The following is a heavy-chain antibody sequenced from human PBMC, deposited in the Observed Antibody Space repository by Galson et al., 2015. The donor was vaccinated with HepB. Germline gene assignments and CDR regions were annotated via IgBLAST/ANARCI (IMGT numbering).Heavy chain of an antibody. CDR1: GFAFSNYA. CDR3: AKHRQLTYDY. D-gene: IGHD1-1*01. J-gene: IGHJ4*02. V-gene: IGHV3-23*01. Sequence: SLRLSCAASGFAFSNYAMTWVRQAPGKGLEWVSSIGVSGDTTYYADSVRGRFTISRDNSKNTLYLQMNSLRAEDTALYYCAKHRQLTYDYWGQGTLVSVS. CDR2: IGVSGDTT.